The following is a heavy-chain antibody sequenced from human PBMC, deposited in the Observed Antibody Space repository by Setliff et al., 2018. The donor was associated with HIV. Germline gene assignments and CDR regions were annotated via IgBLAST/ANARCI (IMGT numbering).Heavy chain of an antibody. V-gene: IGHV1-3*01. CDR1: GYTFTSYA. D-gene: IGHD3-3*01. CDR3: AREIRNYDFWSGYWEDHYFDS. J-gene: IGHJ4*02. Sequence: ASVKVSCQASGYTFTSYAMHWVRQAPGQRLEWMGWINAGNGNTKYSQKFQGRVTITRDTSASTVYMELSSLRSEDTAVYYCAREIRNYDFWSGYWEDHYFDSWGQGSLVTVSS. CDR2: INAGNGNT.